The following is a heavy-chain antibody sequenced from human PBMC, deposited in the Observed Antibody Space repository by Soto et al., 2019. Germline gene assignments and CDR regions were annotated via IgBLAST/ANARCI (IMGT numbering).Heavy chain of an antibody. D-gene: IGHD3-16*01. CDR1: GGSLSNYY. J-gene: IGHJ3*02. CDR2: VHYNGNT. V-gene: IGHV4-34*03. Sequence: PSETLSLTCAVYGGSLSNYYWNWIRQPPGKGLEWIGEVHYNGNTGYNPSLRSRVTISIDRSKNQFSLRLSSVTAADTAVYYCTNLDMITFGGIIGPNDEFDIWGQGTMVTVSS. CDR3: TNLDMITFGGIIGPNDEFDI.